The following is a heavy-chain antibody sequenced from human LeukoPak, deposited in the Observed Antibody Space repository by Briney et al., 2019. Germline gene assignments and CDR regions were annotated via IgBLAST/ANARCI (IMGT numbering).Heavy chain of an antibody. D-gene: IGHD3-3*01. CDR2: ISSSSSYI. CDR3: ARGGPEDFWSGYFPHYYYGMDV. CDR1: GFTFSSYS. V-gene: IGHV3-21*01. J-gene: IGHJ6*02. Sequence: TGGSLRLSCAASGFTFSSYSMNWVRQAPGKGLEWVSSISSSSSYIYYADSVKGRFTISRDNAKNSLYLQMNSLRAEDTAVYYCARGGPEDFWSGYFPHYYYGMDVWGQGTTVTVSS.